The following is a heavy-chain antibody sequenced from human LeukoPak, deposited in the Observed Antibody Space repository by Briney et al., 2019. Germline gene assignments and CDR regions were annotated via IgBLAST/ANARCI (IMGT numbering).Heavy chain of an antibody. Sequence: SETLSLTCTVSGGSITSYYWSWLRQLPGKGLEWNGYIYYSGSTNYNPSLKSRVPISVDTSRDQFSLKLSSVTAADTALYDCARFHAEYSCVYGYYYYYMEVLVKGPTVTVSS. D-gene: IGHD5-18*01. CDR1: GGSITSYY. CDR2: IYYSGST. V-gene: IGHV4-59*01. CDR3: ARFHAEYSCVYGYYYYYMEV. J-gene: IGHJ6*03.